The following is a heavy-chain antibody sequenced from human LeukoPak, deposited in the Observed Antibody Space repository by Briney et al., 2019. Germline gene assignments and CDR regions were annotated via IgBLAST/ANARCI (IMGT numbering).Heavy chain of an antibody. D-gene: IGHD3-3*01. CDR1: GFTFNNYG. Sequence: PGGSLRLSCAASGFTFNNYGMHWVRQAPGKGLEWVANIKQDGSEKYYVDSVKGRFTISRDNAKNSLYLQMNSLRAEDTAVYYCARALDFWSGYSNWGQGTLVTVSS. CDR3: ARALDFWSGYSN. CDR2: IKQDGSEK. J-gene: IGHJ4*02. V-gene: IGHV3-7*01.